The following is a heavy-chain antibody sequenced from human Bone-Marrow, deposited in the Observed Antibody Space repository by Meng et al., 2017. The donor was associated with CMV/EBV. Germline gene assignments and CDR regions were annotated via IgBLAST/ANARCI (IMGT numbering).Heavy chain of an antibody. D-gene: IGHD3-22*01. CDR2: ISYDGDKK. J-gene: IGHJ4*02. V-gene: IGHV3-30*04. CDR3: ARVYYDSTNYYFSFGY. CDR1: GFTFSSFA. Sequence: GESLKISCVASGFTFSSFAIHWVRQAPGKGLEWVAVISYDGDKKFYTDSVKGRFTISRDNSKNTLILQMNSLRTEDTAVYYCARVYYDSTNYYFSFGYWGQGTLVTVSS.